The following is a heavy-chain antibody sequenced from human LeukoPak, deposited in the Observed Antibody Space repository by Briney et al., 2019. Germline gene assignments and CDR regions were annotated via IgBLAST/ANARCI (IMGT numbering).Heavy chain of an antibody. CDR1: GYSFTSYW. J-gene: IGHJ6*03. V-gene: IGHV5-51*01. D-gene: IGHD5-12*01. CDR2: IYPGDSDT. CDR3: AKSAGGSWDYYYYMDV. Sequence: GESLQISCKGSGYSFTSYWIGWVRQLPGKGLEWMGIIYPGDSDTRYSPSFQGQVTISADKSISTAYLQWSSLKATDTAMYYCAKSAGGSWDYYYYMDVWGKGTTVTVSS.